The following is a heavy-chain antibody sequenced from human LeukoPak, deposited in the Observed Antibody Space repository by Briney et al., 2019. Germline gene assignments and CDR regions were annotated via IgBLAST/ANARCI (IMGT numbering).Heavy chain of an antibody. J-gene: IGHJ6*04. CDR3: ARDGGPASYYGMDV. D-gene: IGHD3-16*01. CDR2: ISAYNGNT. Sequence: GASVKGSCKASGYTFTSYGISWVRQAPGQGLEWMGWISAYNGNTNYAQKLQGRVTMTTDTSTSTAYMELRSLRSDDTAVYYCARDGGPASYYGMDVWGKGTTVTVSS. CDR1: GYTFTSYG. V-gene: IGHV1-18*04.